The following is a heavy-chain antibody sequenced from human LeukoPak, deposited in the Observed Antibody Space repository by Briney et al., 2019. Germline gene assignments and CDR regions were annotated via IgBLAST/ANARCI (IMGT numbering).Heavy chain of an antibody. V-gene: IGHV4-59*12. CDR3: ARSVATTYAGYYYYYMDV. CDR1: GASISSFY. Sequence: SETLSLTCTVSGASISSFYWSWIRQPPGRGLEWIGYIYYSGSTNYNPSLKSRVTMSVDTSKNEFSLKLSSVTAADTAVYYCARSVATTYAGYYYYYMDVWGKGTTVTVSS. CDR2: IYYSGST. D-gene: IGHD5-12*01. J-gene: IGHJ6*03.